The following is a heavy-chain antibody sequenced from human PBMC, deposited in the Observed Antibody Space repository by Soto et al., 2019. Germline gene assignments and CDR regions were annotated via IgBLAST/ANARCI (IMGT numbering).Heavy chain of an antibody. CDR3: ARDRSGQPFYYYYGMDV. D-gene: IGHD6-13*01. J-gene: IGHJ6*02. CDR1: GYTFTSYG. V-gene: IGHV1-18*01. CDR2: ISAYNGNT. Sequence: QVQLVQSGAEVKKPGASVKVSCKASGYTFTSYGISWVRQAPGQGLERMGWISAYNGNTNYAQKLQGRVTMTTDTSTSTAYMELRSLRSDDTAVYYCARDRSGQPFYYYYGMDVWGQGTTVTVSS.